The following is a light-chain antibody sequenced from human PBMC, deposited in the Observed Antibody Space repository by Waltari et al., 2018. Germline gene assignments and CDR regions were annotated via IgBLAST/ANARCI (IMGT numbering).Light chain of an antibody. Sequence: QSALTQAASVSGSPGQSITVSCSGTSNDIGDYNFVSWYQQYPGKAPKLMIYEVRNRPSGISGHFSGSKSGNTAFLTISGLQAEDEADYYCSSFTKNHTLVFGGGTKVTVL. J-gene: IGLJ3*02. CDR2: EVR. V-gene: IGLV2-14*01. CDR1: SNDIGDYNF. CDR3: SSFTKNHTLV.